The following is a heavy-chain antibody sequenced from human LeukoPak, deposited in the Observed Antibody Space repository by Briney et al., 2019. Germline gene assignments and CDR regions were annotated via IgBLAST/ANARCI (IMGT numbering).Heavy chain of an antibody. CDR1: GYTFISYG. J-gene: IGHJ4*02. V-gene: IGHV1-18*01. Sequence: ASVKVSCKASGYTFISYGISWVRQAPGQGLEWMGSIANYAQNLQGRVTMTRDTSTSTAYMELRSLTSDDTAVYYCARDLFEWGVAGGHDFWGQGTLVTASS. CDR3: ARDLFEWGVAGGHDF. D-gene: IGHD3-10*01. CDR2: IA.